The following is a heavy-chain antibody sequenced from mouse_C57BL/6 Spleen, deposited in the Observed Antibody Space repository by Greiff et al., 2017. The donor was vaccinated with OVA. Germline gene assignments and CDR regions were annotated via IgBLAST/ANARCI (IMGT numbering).Heavy chain of an antibody. Sequence: VQLQQSGPELVKPGASVKISCKASGYTFTDYYMNWVKQSPGTSLEWIGDINPNNGGTSYNQKFKDKATLTVDKSSSTAYMELRSLTSEDAAVYYCARKDYGNRRFAYWGQGTLVTVSA. V-gene: IGHV1-26*01. CDR3: ARKDYGNRRFAY. CDR2: INPNNGGT. J-gene: IGHJ3*01. D-gene: IGHD2-1*01. CDR1: GYTFTDYY.